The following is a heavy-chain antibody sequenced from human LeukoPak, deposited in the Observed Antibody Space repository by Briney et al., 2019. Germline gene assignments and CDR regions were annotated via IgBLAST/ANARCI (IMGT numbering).Heavy chain of an antibody. CDR3: ARGGGSGYDYDY. CDR1: GYTFSYYY. D-gene: IGHD5-12*01. J-gene: IGHJ4*02. Sequence: ASVTVSCKASGYTFSYYYMHWVRQAPGQGLEWMGWINPDSGGTNYAQKFQGGVTMTRDTSISTAYMELSGLRSDDTAVYYCARGGGSGYDYDYWGQGTLVTVSS. V-gene: IGHV1-2*02. CDR2: INPDSGGT.